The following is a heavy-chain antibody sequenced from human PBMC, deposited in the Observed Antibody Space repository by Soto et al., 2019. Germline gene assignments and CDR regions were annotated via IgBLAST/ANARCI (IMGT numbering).Heavy chain of an antibody. CDR2: IYYSGST. J-gene: IGHJ6*02. CDR1: GGSLSSYY. D-gene: IGHD3-22*01. CDR3: ARDQDVSNYHGMDV. Sequence: SETLSLTWAVSGGSLSSYYWSWIRQPPGKGLEWIGYIYYSGSTNYNPSLKSRVTISVDTSKNQFSLKLSSVTAADTAVYYCARDQDVSNYHGMDVWGQGTTVTVSS. V-gene: IGHV4-59*12.